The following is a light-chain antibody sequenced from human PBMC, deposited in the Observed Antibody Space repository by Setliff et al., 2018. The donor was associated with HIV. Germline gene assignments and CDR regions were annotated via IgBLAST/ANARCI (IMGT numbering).Light chain of an antibody. CDR3: QSYDSSLSVLYV. CDR2: GNS. Sequence: VLTQPPSVSGAPGQRVTISCTGSSSNIGAGYDVHWYQQLPGTAPKLLIYGNSNRPSGVPDRFSGSKSGTSASLAITGLQAEDEADYYCQSYDSSLSVLYVFGTGTKVTV. J-gene: IGLJ1*01. V-gene: IGLV1-40*01. CDR1: SSNIGAGYD.